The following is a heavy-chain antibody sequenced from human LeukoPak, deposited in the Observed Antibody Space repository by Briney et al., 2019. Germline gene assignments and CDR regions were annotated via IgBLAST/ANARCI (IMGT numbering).Heavy chain of an antibody. D-gene: IGHD3-9*01. CDR1: GFTFSNYN. Sequence: GGSLRLSCAASGFTFSNYNMNWVRQAPGKGLEWVSSISSSSRYIYYAASVKGRFTISRDNAKNSLYLQMNSLRGEDTAVYYCARDLTGMDVWGQGTTVTVSS. CDR3: ARDLTGMDV. V-gene: IGHV3-21*01. CDR2: ISSSSRYI. J-gene: IGHJ6*02.